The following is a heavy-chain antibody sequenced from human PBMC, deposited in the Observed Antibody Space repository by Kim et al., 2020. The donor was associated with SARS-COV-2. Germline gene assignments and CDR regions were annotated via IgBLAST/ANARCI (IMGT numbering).Heavy chain of an antibody. V-gene: IGHV1-46*01. CDR3: AREFLSTATVYYYGMDV. CDR2: INPSGGST. D-gene: IGHD5-18*01. Sequence: ASVKVSCKASGYTFTSYYMHWVRQAPGQGLEWMGIINPSGGSTSYAQKFQGRVTMTRDTSTSTVYMELSSLRSEDTAVYYCAREFLSTATVYYYGMDVWGQGTTVTVSS. CDR1: GYTFTSYY. J-gene: IGHJ6*02.